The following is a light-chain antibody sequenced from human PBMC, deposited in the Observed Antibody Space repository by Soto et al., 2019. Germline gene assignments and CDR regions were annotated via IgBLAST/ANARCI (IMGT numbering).Light chain of an antibody. CDR3: QQYGSSPRT. Sequence: IVLTQSPGTLSLSPCERATLSCSASQSVTTRLAWYQHKPGQAPTLLMSGASNRASGVPVRFSGRGSGTDFTLTITRLEPEDFAVYYCQQYGSSPRTFGLGTKVDIK. CDR1: QSVTTR. CDR2: GAS. J-gene: IGKJ1*01. V-gene: IGKV3-20*01.